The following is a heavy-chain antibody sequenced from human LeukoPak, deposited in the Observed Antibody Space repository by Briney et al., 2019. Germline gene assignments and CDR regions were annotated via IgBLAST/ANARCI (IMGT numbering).Heavy chain of an antibody. CDR2: ISYDGSNK. CDR1: GFTFSSYA. V-gene: IGHV3-30-3*01. CDR3: ARQEGYYFDY. J-gene: IGHJ4*02. Sequence: GGSLRLSCAASGFTFSSYAMHWVRQAPGKGLEWVAVISYDGSNKYYADSVKGRFTISRDNSKNTLYLQMNSLRAEDTAVYYCARQEGYYFDYWGQGTLVTVSS.